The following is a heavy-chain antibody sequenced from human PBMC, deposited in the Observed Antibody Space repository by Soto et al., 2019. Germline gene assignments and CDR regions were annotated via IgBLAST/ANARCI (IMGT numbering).Heavy chain of an antibody. V-gene: IGHV4-4*02. Sequence: QVQLQESGPGLVKPSGTLSLTCAVCSGSITSSNWCSWVRQPPGKGLEWIGEISHSGSTNYNPSLKSRVTISVAKSKNQFSLKLSSVTAADTAVYYCARGLGVRGVLFDYWGQGTLVTVSS. D-gene: IGHD3-10*01. J-gene: IGHJ4*02. CDR1: SGSITSSNW. CDR2: ISHSGST. CDR3: ARGLGVRGVLFDY.